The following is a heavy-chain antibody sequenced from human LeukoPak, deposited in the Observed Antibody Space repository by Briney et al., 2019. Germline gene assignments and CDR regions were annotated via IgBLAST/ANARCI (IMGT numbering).Heavy chain of an antibody. Sequence: KPSETLSLTCTVSGGSISSSSYYWGWIRQPPGKGLEWIGSIYYSGSPYYNPSLKSRVTISVDTSKKQFSLKLSSVTAADTAVYYCARASGYCSGGSCYGGENWFDPWGQGTLVTVSS. D-gene: IGHD2-15*01. CDR1: GGSISSSSYY. J-gene: IGHJ5*02. CDR2: IYYSGSP. V-gene: IGHV4-39*07. CDR3: ARASGYCSGGSCYGGENWFDP.